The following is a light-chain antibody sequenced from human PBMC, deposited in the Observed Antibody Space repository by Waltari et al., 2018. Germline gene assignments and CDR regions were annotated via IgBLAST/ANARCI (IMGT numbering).Light chain of an antibody. CDR3: QQYYTTPWT. Sequence: DIVMTQSPDSLAVSLGERATINCESSQSVLYSSNNKNYLAWYQQKPGQPPKPPIYWASTRDSGVPDRFSGSGSGTDFTLSISSLQAEDVAFYYCQQYYTTPWTFGQGTKVEIK. V-gene: IGKV4-1*01. J-gene: IGKJ1*01. CDR1: QSVLYSSNNKNY. CDR2: WAS.